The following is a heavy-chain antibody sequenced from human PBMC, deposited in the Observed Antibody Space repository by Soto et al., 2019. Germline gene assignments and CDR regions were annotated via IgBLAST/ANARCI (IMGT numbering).Heavy chain of an antibody. CDR1: GFSLSTSGMC. CDR3: ARTYSSGWYVDY. D-gene: IGHD6-19*01. J-gene: IGHJ4*02. V-gene: IGHV2-70*11. Sequence: SGPTLVNPTQTLTLTCTFSGFSLSTSGMCVSWIRQPPGKALEWLARIDWDDDKHYTTSLKTRLTISKDTSKNQVVLTMTNMDPVDTATYYCARTYSSGWYVDYWGQGTLVTVSS. CDR2: IDWDDDK.